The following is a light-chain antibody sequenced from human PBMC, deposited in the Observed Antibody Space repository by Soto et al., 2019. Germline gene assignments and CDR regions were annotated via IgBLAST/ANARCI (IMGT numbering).Light chain of an antibody. CDR1: SSDVGGYNY. CDR3: SSYTSSSTYV. CDR2: EVS. V-gene: IGLV2-14*01. Sequence: QSALTQPASVSGSPGQSITISCTGTSSDVGGYNYVSWYQQHPGKAPKLMIYEVSSRPSGVSYRFSASKSGNTASLTISGLQAEDEADYYCSSYTSSSTYVFGTGTKVT. J-gene: IGLJ1*01.